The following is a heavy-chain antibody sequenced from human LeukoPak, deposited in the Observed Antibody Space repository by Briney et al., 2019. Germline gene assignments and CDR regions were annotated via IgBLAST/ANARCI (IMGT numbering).Heavy chain of an antibody. D-gene: IGHD6-6*01. Sequence: GGSLRLSCAASGFTFSRYGMNWVRQAPGKGLEWVSAISDTGGNKYYADSAKGRFTISRDNPRNTLYLQVNSLRAEDTAIYYCAKRIQYSSSSAYFDYWGQGTWSPSPQ. V-gene: IGHV3-23*01. CDR2: ISDTGGNK. CDR3: AKRIQYSSSSAYFDY. CDR1: GFTFSRYG. J-gene: IGHJ4*02.